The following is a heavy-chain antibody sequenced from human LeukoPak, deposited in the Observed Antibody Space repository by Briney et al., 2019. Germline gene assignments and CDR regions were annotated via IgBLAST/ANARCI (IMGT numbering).Heavy chain of an antibody. CDR1: GGSISSSSYY. CDR2: IYHSGST. CDR3: ARGTYYYDN. Sequence: SETLSLTCTVSGGSISSSSYYWGWIRQPPGKGLEWIGEIYHSGSTNYNPSLKSRVTISVDKSKNQFSLKLSSVTAADTAVYYCARGTYYYDNWGQGTLVTVSS. J-gene: IGHJ4*02. V-gene: IGHV4-39*07.